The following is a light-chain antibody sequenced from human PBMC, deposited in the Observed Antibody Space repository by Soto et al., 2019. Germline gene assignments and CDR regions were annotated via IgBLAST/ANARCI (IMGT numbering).Light chain of an antibody. CDR2: DAS. V-gene: IGKV1-5*01. J-gene: IGKJ2*01. CDR1: QSIGYW. Sequence: DIQMTQSPSTLSASVGDRVTITCRASQSIGYWLAWDQQKPGKAPKLLIYDASTLGSGVPSTFSASGSETEFTLTSSSLQADDSATYYCQQYKSFSPYTFGQGTRLEIK. CDR3: QQYKSFSPYT.